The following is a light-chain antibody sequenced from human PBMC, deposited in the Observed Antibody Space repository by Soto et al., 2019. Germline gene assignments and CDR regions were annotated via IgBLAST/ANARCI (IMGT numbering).Light chain of an antibody. Sequence: EIVLTQSPATLSLSRGERATLSCRASHSVSSYLAWYQQKPGQAPRLLIYDASNRATGIPARFSGSGSGTSFSLTIRSLQPEDFATYYCQQSFNLPRTFGPGTKVDIK. CDR3: QQSFNLPRT. CDR1: HSVSSY. CDR2: DAS. J-gene: IGKJ1*01. V-gene: IGKV3-11*01.